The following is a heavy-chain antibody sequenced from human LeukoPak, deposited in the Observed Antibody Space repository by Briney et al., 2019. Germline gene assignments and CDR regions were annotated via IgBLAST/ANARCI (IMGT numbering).Heavy chain of an antibody. CDR3: ARAGVRTYFDY. J-gene: IGHJ4*02. D-gene: IGHD2-8*01. Sequence: GGSLRLSCAVFGFXFSDYYMDWVRQAPGKGLEWVGRTRNKANSYTTEYAASVKGRFTISRDESKNSLYLQMNSLKTEDTALYYCARAGVRTYFDYWGQGTLVTVSS. CDR1: GFXFSDYY. V-gene: IGHV3-72*01. CDR2: TRNKANSYTT.